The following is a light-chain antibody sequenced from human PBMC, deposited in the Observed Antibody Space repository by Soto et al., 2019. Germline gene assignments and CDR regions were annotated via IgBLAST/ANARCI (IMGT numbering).Light chain of an antibody. CDR2: DVS. CDR3: CSFAGSHSVV. CDR1: SSDVGGYKY. J-gene: IGLJ7*01. V-gene: IGLV2-11*01. Sequence: QSALTQPRSVSGSPGQPVTISCSGTSSDVGGYKYVSWYQRHPGEAPKLMIYDVSERPSGVPDRFSGSKSGNTASLTISGLQAEDEAEYFCCSFAGSHSVVFGGGTQLTVL.